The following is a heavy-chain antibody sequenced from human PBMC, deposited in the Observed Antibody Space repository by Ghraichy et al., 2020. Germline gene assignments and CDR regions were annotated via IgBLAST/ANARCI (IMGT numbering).Heavy chain of an antibody. CDR3: AKVFPATVVGANFDY. CDR2: IRSSGDST. J-gene: IGHJ4*02. V-gene: IGHV3-23*01. D-gene: IGHD2-15*01. Sequence: GGSLRLSCAASGFSFSNYAMSWVRQAPGKGLEWLSAIRSSGDSTYYADPVKGRFTISRDNSKNTLYLQMNSLRAEDKAVYYCAKVFPATVVGANFDYWGQGTLVTVSS. CDR1: GFSFSNYA.